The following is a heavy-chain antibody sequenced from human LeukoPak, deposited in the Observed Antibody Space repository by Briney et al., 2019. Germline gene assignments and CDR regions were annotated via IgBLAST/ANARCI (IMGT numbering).Heavy chain of an antibody. J-gene: IGHJ4*02. V-gene: IGHV3-30*02. CDR3: AKDPPRYYYDSSGMD. Sequence: GGSLRLSCAASGFTFSTYSMSWVRQAPGKGLEWVAFIRFDGSNKYYADSVKGRFTISRDNSKNTLYLQMNSLRAEDTAVYYCAKDPPRYYYDSSGMDWGQGTLVTVSS. CDR2: IRFDGSNK. CDR1: GFTFSTYS. D-gene: IGHD3-22*01.